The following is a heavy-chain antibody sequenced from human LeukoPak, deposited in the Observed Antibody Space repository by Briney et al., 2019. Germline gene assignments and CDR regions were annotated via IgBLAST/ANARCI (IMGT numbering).Heavy chain of an antibody. CDR1: GYTFIDYY. J-gene: IGHJ5*02. CDR2: LNPNSGVT. D-gene: IGHD4-17*01. CDR3: ARSRMTTIGWFGP. V-gene: IGHV1-2*02. Sequence: ASVKVSCKTSGYTFIDYYLHWVRQAPGQGLEWMGWLNPNSGVTNYAQTFQGRVTMTRDTSMRTAYMELSRLRSDDTAVYYCARSRMTTIGWFGPWGQGTLVTVAS.